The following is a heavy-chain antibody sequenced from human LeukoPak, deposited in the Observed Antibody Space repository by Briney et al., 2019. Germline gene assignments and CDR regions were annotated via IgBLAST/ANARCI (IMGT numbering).Heavy chain of an antibody. CDR2: ISGSDGIT. Sequence: GGSLRLSCAASGFTFSTYVMSWVRQAPRKGLEWVSAISGSDGITYYADSVKGRFTISRDNSKNALYLQLNSLRVDDTAVYYCATPVTKGYWGQGTLVTVSS. J-gene: IGHJ4*02. V-gene: IGHV3-23*01. CDR3: ATPVTKGY. D-gene: IGHD4-17*01. CDR1: GFTFSTYV.